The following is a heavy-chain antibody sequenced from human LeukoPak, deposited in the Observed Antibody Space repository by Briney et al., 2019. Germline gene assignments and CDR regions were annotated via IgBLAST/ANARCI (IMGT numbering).Heavy chain of an antibody. Sequence: SVKVSCKASGGTFSSYAISWVRQAPGQGLEWMGRIIPILGIANYAQKFQGRVTITADKSTSTAYMELSSLRSEDTAVYYCARARSYDSSARGLDYWGQGTLVTVSS. CDR3: ARARSYDSSARGLDY. J-gene: IGHJ4*02. CDR2: IIPILGIA. D-gene: IGHD3-22*01. V-gene: IGHV1-69*04. CDR1: GGTFSSYA.